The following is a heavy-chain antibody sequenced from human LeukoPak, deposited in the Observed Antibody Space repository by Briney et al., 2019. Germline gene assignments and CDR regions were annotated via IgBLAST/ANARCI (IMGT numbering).Heavy chain of an antibody. CDR3: ARLDDSSGSFH. V-gene: IGHV4-39*01. J-gene: IGHJ4*02. D-gene: IGHD3-22*01. CDR2: TYYSGST. Sequence: SETLSLTCTVSGGFISSSSYYWGWIRQPPGKGLEWIGSTYYSGSTYYNPSLKSRVTISVDTSKNQFSLKLSSVTAADTAVYYCARLDDSSGSFHWGQGTLVTVSS. CDR1: GGFISSSSYY.